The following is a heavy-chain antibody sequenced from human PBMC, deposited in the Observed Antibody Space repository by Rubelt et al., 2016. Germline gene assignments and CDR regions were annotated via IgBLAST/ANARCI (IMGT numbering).Heavy chain of an antibody. Sequence: QLQLQESGPGMVKPSETRYLTCTVSGDSITRSSYYWAWLRLSPGKGLEWIGAIYYNVDTYYNPALPRRVSISVETSKNQLSLRLSAVTAADTVVYYCAKHQGPWYSRLGTWGQGTLVTVSS. J-gene: IGHJ5*02. CDR1: GDSITRSSYY. CDR3: AKHQGPWYSRLGT. CDR2: IYYNVDT. V-gene: IGHV4-39*01. D-gene: IGHD6-13*01.